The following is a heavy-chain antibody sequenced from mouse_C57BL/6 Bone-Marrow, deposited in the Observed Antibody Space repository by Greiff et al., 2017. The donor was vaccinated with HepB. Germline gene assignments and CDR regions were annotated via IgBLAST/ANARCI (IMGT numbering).Heavy chain of an antibody. CDR1: GYTFTDYE. Sequence: VKLQESGAELVRPGASVTLSCKASGYTFTDYEMHWVKQTPVHGLEWIGAIDPETGGTAYNQKFKGKAILTADKSSSTAYMELRSLTSEDSAVYYCTRLRNWAVYWGQGTTLTVSS. CDR2: IDPETGGT. J-gene: IGHJ2*01. V-gene: IGHV1-15*01. CDR3: TRLRNWAVY.